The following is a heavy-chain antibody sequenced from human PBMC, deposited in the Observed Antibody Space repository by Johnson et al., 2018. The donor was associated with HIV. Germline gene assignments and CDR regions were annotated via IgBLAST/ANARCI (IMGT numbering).Heavy chain of an antibody. J-gene: IGHJ3*02. D-gene: IGHD2-2*02. V-gene: IGHV3-23*04. CDR3: ARGEGRIPHAFDI. CDR2: ISGSGGST. Sequence: VQLVESGGGLVQPGRSLRLSCAASGFTFSSYAMSWVRQAPGKGLEWVSAISGSGGSTYYADSVKGRFTISRDNSKNTLYLQMNSLRAEDTAVYYCARGEGRIPHAFDIWGQGTMVTVSS. CDR1: GFTFSSYA.